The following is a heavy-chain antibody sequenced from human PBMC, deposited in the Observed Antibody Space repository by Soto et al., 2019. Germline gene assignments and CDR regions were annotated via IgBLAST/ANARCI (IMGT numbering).Heavy chain of an antibody. Sequence: ASVKVSCKASGFTFTSSAVQWVRQARGQRLEWIGWIVVGSGNTNYAQKFQERVTITRDMSTSTDYKELSNLKSEDTAVYYCAATYYDFWSGYPNYGMDVWGQGTTVTVSS. D-gene: IGHD3-3*01. CDR2: IVVGSGNT. V-gene: IGHV1-58*01. CDR1: GFTFTSSA. J-gene: IGHJ6*02. CDR3: AATYYDFWSGYPNYGMDV.